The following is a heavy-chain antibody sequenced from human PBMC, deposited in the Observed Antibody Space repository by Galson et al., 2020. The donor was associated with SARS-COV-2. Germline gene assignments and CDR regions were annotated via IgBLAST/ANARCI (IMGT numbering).Heavy chain of an antibody. V-gene: IGHV3-30-3*01. Sequence: TGGSLRLSCAASGFTFSSYAMHWVRQAPGKGLEWVAVISYDGSNKYYADSVKGRFTISRDNSKNTLYLQMNSLRAEDTAVYYCARDLGGHPSYWGQGTLVTVSS. CDR1: GFTFSSYA. CDR3: ARDLGGHPSY. CDR2: ISYDGSNK. D-gene: IGHD3-16*01. J-gene: IGHJ4*02.